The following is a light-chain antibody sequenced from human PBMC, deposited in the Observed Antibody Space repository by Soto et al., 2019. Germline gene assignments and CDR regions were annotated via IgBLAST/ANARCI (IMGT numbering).Light chain of an antibody. CDR1: QSVGTY. J-gene: IGKJ5*01. Sequence: EILLTQSPATLSLSPGERATLSCRASQSVGTYLAWYQQKPGQTPRLLIYDASNRATGIPARFSGSGSGTDFTLTITSLEPEDVAVYYCQQRTNWPITFGQGTRLEIK. CDR2: DAS. CDR3: QQRTNWPIT. V-gene: IGKV3-11*01.